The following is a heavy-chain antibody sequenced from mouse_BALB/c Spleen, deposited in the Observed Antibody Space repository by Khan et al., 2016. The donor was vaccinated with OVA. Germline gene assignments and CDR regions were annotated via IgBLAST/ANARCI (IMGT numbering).Heavy chain of an antibody. Sequence: DVKLVESGGGVVKPGGSLKLSCAASGFTFSNYAMSWVRQTPEKRLEWVATISSGGSYTSYTDSVKGRFTISRDNARNTLYVQMSSLRSEDTAIYYCARTAWGYFDYWGQGTSLTVSS. CDR1: GFTFSNYA. V-gene: IGHV5-9-1*01. J-gene: IGHJ2*03. CDR3: ARTAWGYFDY. D-gene: IGHD1-2*01. CDR2: ISSGGSYT.